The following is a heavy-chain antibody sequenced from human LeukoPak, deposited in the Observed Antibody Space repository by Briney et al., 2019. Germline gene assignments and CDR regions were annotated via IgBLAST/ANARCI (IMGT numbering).Heavy chain of an antibody. CDR3: ARGIPGTTAFDH. V-gene: IGHV3-7*01. D-gene: IGHD1-7*01. J-gene: IGHJ4*02. CDR1: GFTFSSYA. Sequence: GGSLRLSCAASGFTFSSYAMSWVRQAPGKGPEWVANIKEDGSDKNYVDSVKGRFFIFRDNAKNSLDLQLNSLRAEDTAVYYCARGIPGTTAFDHWGQGSLVIVNS. CDR2: IKEDGSDK.